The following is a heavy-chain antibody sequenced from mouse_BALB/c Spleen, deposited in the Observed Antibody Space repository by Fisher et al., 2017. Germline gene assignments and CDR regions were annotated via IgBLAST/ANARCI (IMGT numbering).Heavy chain of an antibody. CDR3: ASNWDDAMDY. J-gene: IGHJ4*01. Sequence: KGKATFTADTSSNTAYMQLSSLTSEDSAVYYCASNWDDAMDYWGQGTSVTVSS. D-gene: IGHD4-1*01. V-gene: IGHV1-9*01.